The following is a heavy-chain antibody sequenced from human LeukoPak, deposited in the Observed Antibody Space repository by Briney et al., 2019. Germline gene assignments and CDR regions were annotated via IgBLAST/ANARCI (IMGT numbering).Heavy chain of an antibody. D-gene: IGHD4-11*01. CDR1: GGSISSSSYY. CDR2: IYYSGST. Sequence: SETLSPTCTVSGGSISSSSYYWGWIRQPPGKGLEWIGSIYYSGSTYYNPSLKSRVTISVDTSKNQFSLKLSSVTAADTAVYYCARQSQKLPLFDYWGQGTLVTVSS. V-gene: IGHV4-39*01. CDR3: ARQSQKLPLFDY. J-gene: IGHJ4*02.